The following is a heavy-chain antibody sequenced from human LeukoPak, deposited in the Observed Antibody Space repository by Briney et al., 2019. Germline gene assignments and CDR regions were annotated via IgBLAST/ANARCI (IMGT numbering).Heavy chain of an antibody. J-gene: IGHJ4*02. CDR3: AKAPYGDYYYYFDY. CDR1: GFTFSSYA. V-gene: IGHV3-23*01. D-gene: IGHD4-17*01. Sequence: GGSLRLSCAASGFTFSSYAMSWVRQAPGKGLEWVSAISGSGGSTYYADSVKGRFTISRDNSKNTLYLQMSSLRAEDTAVYYCAKAPYGDYYYYFDYWGQGTLVTVSS. CDR2: ISGSGGST.